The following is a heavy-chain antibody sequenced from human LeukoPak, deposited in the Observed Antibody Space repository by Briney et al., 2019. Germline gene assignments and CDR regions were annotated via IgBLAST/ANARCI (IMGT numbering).Heavy chain of an antibody. V-gene: IGHV2-70*17. CDR2: IDWDDDT. Sequence: SGPALVNPTQTLTLTCTCSGFSLNTRQMCVAWIRQPPGKALEWLARIDWDDDTFYSTSLKTRLSISKDTSKNQVVLTMPNMDPVDTGTYYLSRLTQDSPAIDYWGQGTLVTVSS. D-gene: IGHD2-15*01. CDR1: GFSLNTRQMC. J-gene: IGHJ4*02. CDR3: SRLTQDSPAIDY.